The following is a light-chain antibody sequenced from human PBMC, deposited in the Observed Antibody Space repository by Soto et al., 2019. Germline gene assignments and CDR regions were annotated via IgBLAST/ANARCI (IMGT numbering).Light chain of an antibody. V-gene: IGLV1-40*01. CDR3: QSYDSSLTAYV. J-gene: IGLJ1*01. CDR2: GNT. CDR1: SSNIGAGYH. Sequence: QSVLTQPPSMSGAPGQRVTISCTGSSSNIGAGYHVHWYQQLPGTSPKLLLYGNTNRPSGVPDRFSGSKSGTSASLAITGLQAEDEADYYCQSYDSSLTAYVFGTGTKLTVL.